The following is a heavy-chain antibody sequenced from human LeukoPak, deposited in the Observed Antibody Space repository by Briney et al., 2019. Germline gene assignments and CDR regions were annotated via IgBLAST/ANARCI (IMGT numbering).Heavy chain of an antibody. D-gene: IGHD6-19*01. J-gene: IGHJ4*02. CDR1: GFTFSSYA. Sequence: GGSLRLSCAASGFTFSSYAMHWVRQAPGKGLEYVSAISSNGGSTYYANSVKGRFTISRDNSKNTLYLQMGSLRAEDMAVYYCARGSSGWYSFIDFDYWGLGTLVTVSS. V-gene: IGHV3-64*01. CDR3: ARGSSGWYSFIDFDY. CDR2: ISSNGGST.